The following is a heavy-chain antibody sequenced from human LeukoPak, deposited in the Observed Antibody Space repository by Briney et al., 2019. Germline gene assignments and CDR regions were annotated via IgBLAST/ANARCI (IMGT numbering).Heavy chain of an antibody. CDR3: AKDATGGGIDY. CDR2: ISGSGTGT. CDR1: GFTFSSSA. V-gene: IGHV3-23*01. J-gene: IGHJ4*02. Sequence: GGSLRLSCAASGFTFSSSAMSWVRQAPGKGLYWVSAISGSGTGTYYADSVKGRFTISRDNSKNTLYLQMNSLRAEDTAVYYCAKDATGGGIDYWGQGTLVTVSS. D-gene: IGHD1-14*01.